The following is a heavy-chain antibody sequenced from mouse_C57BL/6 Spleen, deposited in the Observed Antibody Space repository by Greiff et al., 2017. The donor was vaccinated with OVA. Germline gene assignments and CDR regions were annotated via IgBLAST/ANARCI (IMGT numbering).Heavy chain of an antibody. J-gene: IGHJ4*01. V-gene: IGHV14-1*01. D-gene: IGHD2-2*01. Sequence: VQLQQSGAELVRPGASVKLSCTASGFNIKDYYMHWVKQRPEQGLEWIGRIDPEDGDTEYAPKFQGKATMTADTSSNTAYLQLSSLTSEDTAGYYWTTYLLWFPMDYWGQGTSVTVSS. CDR1: GFNIKDYY. CDR2: IDPEDGDT. CDR3: TTYLLWFPMDY.